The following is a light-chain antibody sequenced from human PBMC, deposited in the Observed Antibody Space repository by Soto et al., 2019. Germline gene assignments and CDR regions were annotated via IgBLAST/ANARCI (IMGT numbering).Light chain of an antibody. CDR1: SSNIGAGYD. J-gene: IGLJ2*01. V-gene: IGLV1-40*01. CDR3: QSYDSSMSGYVV. Sequence: QSVLTQPPSVSGAPGQRVTISCTGSSSNIGAGYDVHWYQQLPGTAPKLLIYANINRPSGVPDRFSGSKSGTSASLAITGLQAEDEADYYCQSYDSSMSGYVVFGGGTKLT. CDR2: ANI.